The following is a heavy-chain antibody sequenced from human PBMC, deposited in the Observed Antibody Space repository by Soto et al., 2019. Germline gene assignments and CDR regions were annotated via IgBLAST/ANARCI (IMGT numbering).Heavy chain of an antibody. CDR2: ISGSGGST. V-gene: IGHV3-23*01. CDR1: GFTFTSYA. CDR3: AKRTTGWYFEL. J-gene: IGHJ2*01. Sequence: EVQLLESGGGLVQPGGSLGLSCAASGFTFTSYAMNWVRQAPGKGLEWVSVISGSGGSTYYADSVKGRFTISRDNSKNTLYLQMNSLRAEDTAVYYCAKRTTGWYFELWGLGTLVTVSS.